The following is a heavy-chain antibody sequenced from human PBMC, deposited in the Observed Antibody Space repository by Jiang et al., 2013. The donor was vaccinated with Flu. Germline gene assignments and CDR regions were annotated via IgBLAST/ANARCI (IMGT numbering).Heavy chain of an antibody. CDR2: TYYRSKWYN. Sequence: SQTLSLTCAISGDSVSSNSAAWNWIRQSPPRGLEWLGRTYYRSKWYNDYAVSVKSRVTINPDTSKNQFSLHLNSVTPEDTAVYYCAKVSTSDTFDYWGQGSLVTASS. J-gene: IGHJ4*02. CDR3: AKVSTSDTFDY. D-gene: IGHD2-21*01. V-gene: IGHV6-1*01. CDR1: GDSVSSNSAA.